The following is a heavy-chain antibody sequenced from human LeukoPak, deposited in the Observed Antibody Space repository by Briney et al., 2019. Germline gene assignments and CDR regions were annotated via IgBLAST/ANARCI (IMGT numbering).Heavy chain of an antibody. Sequence: AGGSLRLSCAASGFTFSSYAMSWARQAPGKGLEWVSAISGSGGSTYYADSVKGRFTISRDNSKNTLYLQMNSLRAEDTAVYYCAKGGPFMAAPYYYYGMDVWGQGTTVTVSS. D-gene: IGHD6-13*01. V-gene: IGHV3-23*01. CDR2: ISGSGGST. CDR1: GFTFSSYA. J-gene: IGHJ6*02. CDR3: AKGGPFMAAPYYYYGMDV.